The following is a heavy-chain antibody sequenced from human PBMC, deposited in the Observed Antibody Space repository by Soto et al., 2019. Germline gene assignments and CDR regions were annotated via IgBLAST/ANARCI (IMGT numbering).Heavy chain of an antibody. V-gene: IGHV3-30*03. CDR3: ARCYIVFLRYNSGSLPDY. J-gene: IGHJ4*02. Sequence: SGGSLRLSCAASGFTFSSFGMHWVRQVPGKGLEWVAVISYDGRSKYYADSVKGRFTISRDDSKNTLYLQMNSLRAEDTAVYYCARCYIVFLRYNSGSLPDYRGQGTPVTGSS. CDR1: GFTFSSFG. D-gene: IGHD6-19*01. CDR2: ISYDGRSK.